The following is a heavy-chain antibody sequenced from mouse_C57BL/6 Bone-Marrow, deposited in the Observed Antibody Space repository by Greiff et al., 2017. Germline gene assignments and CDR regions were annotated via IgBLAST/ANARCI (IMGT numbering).Heavy chain of an antibody. CDR2: IYPGSGST. V-gene: IGHV1-55*01. CDR1: GYTFTSYW. CDR3: ARLGLPYYFDD. J-gene: IGHJ2*01. D-gene: IGHD2-4*01. Sequence: QVQLQQPGAELVKPGASVKMSCKASGYTFTSYWITWVQQTPGQGLEWIGDIYPGSGSTNYTETVKSKATLTVDTASSTAYMQLSSLTSEDSAVYYCARLGLPYYFDDWGQGTTLTVSS.